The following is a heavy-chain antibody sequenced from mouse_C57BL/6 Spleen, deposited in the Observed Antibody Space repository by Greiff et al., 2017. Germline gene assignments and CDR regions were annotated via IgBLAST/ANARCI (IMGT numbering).Heavy chain of an antibody. CDR2: ISYDGSN. Sequence: DVQLQESGPGLVKPSQSLSLTCSVTGYSITSGYYWNWIRQFPGNKLEWMGYISYDGSNNYNPSLKNRISITRDTSKNQFFLKLDSVTTEDTATYYCAREGGIYYYGSSYDYAMDYWGQGTSVTVSS. D-gene: IGHD1-1*01. V-gene: IGHV3-6*01. J-gene: IGHJ4*01. CDR1: GYSITSGYY. CDR3: AREGGIYYYGSSYDYAMDY.